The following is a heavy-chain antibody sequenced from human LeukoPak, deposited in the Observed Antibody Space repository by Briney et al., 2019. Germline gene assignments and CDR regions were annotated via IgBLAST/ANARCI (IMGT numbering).Heavy chain of an antibody. D-gene: IGHD6-19*01. V-gene: IGHV3-21*01. J-gene: IGHJ4*02. CDR2: ISSSSSYI. CDR1: GFTFSDYA. Sequence: GGSLRLSCAASGFTFSDYAMHWVRQAPGKGLEWVSSISSSSSYIYYADSVKGRFTISRDNAKNSLYLQMNSLRAEDTAVYYCARGDKSSGWYFFDYWGQGTLVTVSS. CDR3: ARGDKSSGWYFFDY.